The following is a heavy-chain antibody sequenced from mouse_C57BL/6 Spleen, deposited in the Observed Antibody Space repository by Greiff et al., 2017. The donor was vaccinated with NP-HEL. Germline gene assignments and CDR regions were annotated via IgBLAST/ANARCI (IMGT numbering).Heavy chain of an antibody. J-gene: IGHJ4*01. CDR2: IWSGGST. CDR1: GFSLTSYG. CDR3: ASSLHSSGYAMDY. V-gene: IGHV2-2*01. D-gene: IGHD3-2*02. Sequence: QVQLKESGPGLVQPSQSLSITCTVSGFSLTSYGVHWVRQSPGKGLEWLGVIWSGGSTDYNAAFISRLSISKDNSKSQVFFKMNSLQADDTAIYYCASSLHSSGYAMDYWGQGTSVTVSS.